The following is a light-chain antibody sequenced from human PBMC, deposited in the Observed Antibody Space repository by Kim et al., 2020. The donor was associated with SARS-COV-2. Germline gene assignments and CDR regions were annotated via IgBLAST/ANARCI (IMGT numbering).Light chain of an antibody. CDR2: GAS. J-gene: IGKJ1*01. V-gene: IGKV3-20*01. CDR1: QSVSSNY. CDR3: QQYSSSPAT. Sequence: TAGDRATLSCRARQSVSSNYLTWYQQKPGQAPRLLIYGASSRATGIPDRFSGSGSGTDFTLTITRLEPEDFAVYYCQQYSSSPATFGQGTKVDIK.